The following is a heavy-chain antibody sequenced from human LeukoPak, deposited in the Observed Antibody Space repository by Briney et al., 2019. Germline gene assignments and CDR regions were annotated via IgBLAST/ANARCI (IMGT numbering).Heavy chain of an antibody. CDR3: ARGVGYSGYDYFDY. D-gene: IGHD5-12*01. J-gene: IGHJ4*02. V-gene: IGHV4-59*01. CDR1: GGSFSSYY. CDR2: IYYSGST. Sequence: SGTLSLTCAVYGGSFSSYYWSWIRQPPGKGLEWIGYIYYSGSTNYNPSLKSRVTISVDTSKNQFSLKLSSVTAADTAVYYCARGVGYSGYDYFDYWGQGTLVTVSS.